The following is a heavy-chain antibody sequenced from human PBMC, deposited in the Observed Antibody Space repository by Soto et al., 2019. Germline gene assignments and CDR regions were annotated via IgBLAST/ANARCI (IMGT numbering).Heavy chain of an antibody. D-gene: IGHD3-9*01. CDR2: ITFRGVT. Sequence: SETLSLTCDVHGDSLSGYAWSWIRQPPGKGLEWIGEITFRGVTNYHPSLKSRLSMSVDTPKNRISLNVSSVTAADTALYFCARKLEASIRHVEWFSYKWFDPWGPGTLVTVSS. V-gene: IGHV4-34*01. J-gene: IGHJ5*02. CDR3: ARKLEASIRHVEWFSYKWFDP. CDR1: GDSLSGYA.